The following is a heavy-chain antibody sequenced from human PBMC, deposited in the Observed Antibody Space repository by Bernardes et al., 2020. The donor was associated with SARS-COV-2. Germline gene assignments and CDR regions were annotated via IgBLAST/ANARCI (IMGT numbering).Heavy chain of an antibody. CDR1: GYTFTGYY. CDR3: ARGVPYYDFWSGYYRSWFDP. CDR2: INPNSGGT. Sequence: ASVKVSCKASGYTFTGYYMHWVRQAPGQGLEWMGWINPNSGGTNYAQKFQGRVTMTRDTSISTAYMELSRLRSDDTVVYYCARGVPYYDFWSGYYRSWFDPWGQGTLVTVSS. D-gene: IGHD3-3*01. V-gene: IGHV1-2*02. J-gene: IGHJ5*02.